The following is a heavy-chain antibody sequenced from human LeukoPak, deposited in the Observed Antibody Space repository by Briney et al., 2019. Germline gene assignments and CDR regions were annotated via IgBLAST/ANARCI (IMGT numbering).Heavy chain of an antibody. CDR2: ISAYNGNT. J-gene: IGHJ3*02. CDR1: GYTFTSYG. CDR3: ARGMLTTLFPSLMSYGFSAFDI. V-gene: IGHV1-18*01. Sequence: ASVKVSCKASGYTFTSYGISWVRQAPGQGLEWMGWISAYNGNTNYAQKLQGRVTMTTDTSTSTAYMELRSLRAEDTAVYYCARGMLTTLFPSLMSYGFSAFDIWGQGTMVTVSS. D-gene: IGHD4-17*01.